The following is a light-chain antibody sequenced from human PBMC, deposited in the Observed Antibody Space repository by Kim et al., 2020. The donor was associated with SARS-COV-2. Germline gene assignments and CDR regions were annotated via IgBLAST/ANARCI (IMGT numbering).Light chain of an antibody. J-gene: IGKJ5*01. CDR3: QQHSSWPLT. CDR1: QSVSGY. Sequence: LSTGERDTRTCRASQSVSGYLAWYQQKPGQAPRLLIYDASTRATGIPARFSGSGSGTDFTLTISSLEPEDFAIYYCQQHSSWPLTFGQGTRLEIK. V-gene: IGKV3-11*01. CDR2: DAS.